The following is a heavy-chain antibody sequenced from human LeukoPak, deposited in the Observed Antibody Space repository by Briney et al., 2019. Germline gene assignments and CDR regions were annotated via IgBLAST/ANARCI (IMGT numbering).Heavy chain of an antibody. Sequence: GGSLRLSCAASGFTFGSYAMHWVRRAPGKGLEWVAVISYDGSNKYYADSVKGRFTISRDNSKNTLYLQMNSLRAEDTAVYYCARGGFGDPRRSVGPPTVDYWGQGTLVTVSS. J-gene: IGHJ4*02. CDR3: ARGGFGDPRRSVGPPTVDY. D-gene: IGHD1-1*01. CDR2: ISYDGSNK. V-gene: IGHV3-30-3*01. CDR1: GFTFGSYA.